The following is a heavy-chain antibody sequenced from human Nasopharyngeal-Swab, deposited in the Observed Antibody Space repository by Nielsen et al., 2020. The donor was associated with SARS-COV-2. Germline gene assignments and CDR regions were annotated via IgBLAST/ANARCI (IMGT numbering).Heavy chain of an antibody. V-gene: IGHV5-51*01. Sequence: GGSLGLSCQTSGYTFAHDWIGWVRQMPGKGLEWLGIIFPDDSQTRYSPSFKGQVTISVDKSTSTAYLQWSSLKASDTAIYYCAKYYDQDGYSPWGQGTLVTVSS. CDR2: IFPDDSQT. D-gene: IGHD3-3*01. CDR1: GYTFAHDW. J-gene: IGHJ1*01. CDR3: AKYYDQDGYSP.